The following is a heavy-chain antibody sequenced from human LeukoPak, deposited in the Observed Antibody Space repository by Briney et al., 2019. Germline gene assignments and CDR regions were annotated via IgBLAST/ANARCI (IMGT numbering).Heavy chain of an antibody. V-gene: IGHV3-23*01. CDR3: VKARGVAGTFFDY. D-gene: IGHD6-19*01. Sequence: PGGSLRLSCAASGFTFSSYAMSWVRQAPGKGLEWVSAISGSGGSTYYADSVKGRFTISRDNSKNTLYLQMNSLRAEDTAVYYCVKARGVAGTFFDYWGQGTLVTVSS. CDR1: GFTFSSYA. CDR2: ISGSGGST. J-gene: IGHJ4*02.